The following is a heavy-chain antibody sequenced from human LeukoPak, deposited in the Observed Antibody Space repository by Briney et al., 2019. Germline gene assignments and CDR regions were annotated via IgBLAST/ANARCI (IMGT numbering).Heavy chain of an antibody. V-gene: IGHV3-48*01. CDR1: GFTFTIFG. J-gene: IGHJ3*02. D-gene: IGHD3-3*01. Sequence: PGGPLRLSCATSGFTFTIFGINWVRQAPGKGPEWVSYIDARSGITYYADSVQGRFTISRDNAKESVFLQMNGLRVDDTAVYYCARTYDFGRGPPGDAFDNWGQGTPVIVSS. CDR2: IDARSGIT. CDR3: ARTYDFGRGPPGDAFDN.